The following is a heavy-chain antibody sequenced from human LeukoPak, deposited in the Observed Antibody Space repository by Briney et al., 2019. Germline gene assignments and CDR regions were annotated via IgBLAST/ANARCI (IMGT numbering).Heavy chain of an antibody. J-gene: IGHJ3*01. CDR2: IYPDDSDT. V-gene: IGHV5-51*01. D-gene: IGHD3-22*01. CDR1: GXRFNAYW. Sequence: GESLKISFKGSGXRFNAYWIAWVRQMPGKGVEWMGIIYPDDSDTRYSPSFQGQVTISADKSVRTAYLQWSSLKASDTAMYYCARPNITSYYDSRGYDAFDVWGQGTMVTVSS. CDR3: ARPNITSYYDSRGYDAFDV.